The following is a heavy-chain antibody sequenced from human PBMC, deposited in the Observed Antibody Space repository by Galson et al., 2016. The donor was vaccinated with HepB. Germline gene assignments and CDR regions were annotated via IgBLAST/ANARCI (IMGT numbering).Heavy chain of an antibody. CDR1: GFTFSSYG. D-gene: IGHD3-9*01. Sequence: SLRLSCAASGFTFSSYGMHWVRQATGKGLEWVAVISYDGRNKYYADSVRGRFTISRDNSKNTLFLQMNSLKAEDTAVYYCAKNDILAGYSAFDYRGQGTLVTVSS. V-gene: IGHV3-30*18. J-gene: IGHJ4*02. CDR3: AKNDILAGYSAFDY. CDR2: ISYDGRNK.